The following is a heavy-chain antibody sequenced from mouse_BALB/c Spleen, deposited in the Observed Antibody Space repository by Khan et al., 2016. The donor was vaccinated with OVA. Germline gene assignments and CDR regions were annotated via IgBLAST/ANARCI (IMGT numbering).Heavy chain of an antibody. Sequence: VKLVESGPGLVAPSQSLSITCTVSGFSLTSYGVHWVRQPPGKGLEWLGVIWAGGSTNYNSALMSRLSISKDNSKSQVFLKMNSLQTGDTAMNYCARLEDIWGQGTTLTVSA. CDR2: IWAGGST. CDR1: GFSLTSYG. D-gene: IGHD1-3*01. CDR3: ARLEDI. J-gene: IGHJ2*01. V-gene: IGHV2-9*02.